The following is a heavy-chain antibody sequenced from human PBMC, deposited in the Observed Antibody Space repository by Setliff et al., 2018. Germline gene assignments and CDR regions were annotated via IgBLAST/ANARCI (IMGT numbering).Heavy chain of an antibody. Sequence: ASVKVSCKASGYTFTDYDINWVRQAAGQGLEWMGWMNPNSGDTGSAQKFQDRVTVTRNTSISTAYMELSGLRSEDTAVYYCARVLGGYCSRTSCYDSYYYYMDVRGKGTTVTVSS. D-gene: IGHD2-2*03. CDR3: ARVLGGYCSRTSCYDSYYYYMDV. V-gene: IGHV1-8*03. CDR1: GYTFTDYD. CDR2: MNPNSGDT. J-gene: IGHJ6*03.